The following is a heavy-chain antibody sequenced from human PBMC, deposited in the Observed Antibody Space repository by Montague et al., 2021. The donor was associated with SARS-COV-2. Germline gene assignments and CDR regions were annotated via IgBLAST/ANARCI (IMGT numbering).Heavy chain of an antibody. J-gene: IGHJ6*02. CDR1: GGSFSGYY. D-gene: IGHD4-17*01. CDR2: INHSGST. V-gene: IGHV4-34*01. Sequence: SETLSLTCAVYGGSFSGYYWSWIRQPPGKGLEWIGEINHSGSTNXNPSLKSRVTISVDTSKNQFSLKLSSVTAADTAVYYCARGTTVTTLFYYYYGMDVWGQGTTVIVS. CDR3: ARGTTVTTLFYYYYGMDV.